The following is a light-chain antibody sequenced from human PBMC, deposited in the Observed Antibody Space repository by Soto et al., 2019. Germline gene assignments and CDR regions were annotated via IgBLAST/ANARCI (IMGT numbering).Light chain of an antibody. CDR2: AAS. V-gene: IGKV1-39*01. CDR1: QSISSY. Sequence: DIQMTQSPSSLSASVGDRVTITCRASQSISSYLNWYQQKPGKAPKLLIYAASSLQSGVPSRFSGSGSETDFTLTIRSLQPEDFATYYCQHGYVAPYSFGQGTKVDIK. J-gene: IGKJ2*03. CDR3: QHGYVAPYS.